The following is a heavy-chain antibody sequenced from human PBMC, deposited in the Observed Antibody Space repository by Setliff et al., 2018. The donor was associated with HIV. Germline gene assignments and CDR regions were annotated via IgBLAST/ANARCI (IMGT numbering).Heavy chain of an antibody. CDR3: ARGMDYYDTSGYYQYYFDY. Sequence: SETLSLTCAVYGGAFSGHYWSWIRQPPGQGLDWIGSIYYSGSTYYNSSLKSRVSMSADTSKNHFSLKLRSVTAADTAVYYCARGMDYYDTSGYYQYYFDYWGQGTLVTVSS. D-gene: IGHD3-22*01. J-gene: IGHJ4*02. CDR2: IYYSGST. CDR1: GGAFSGHY. V-gene: IGHV4-34*01.